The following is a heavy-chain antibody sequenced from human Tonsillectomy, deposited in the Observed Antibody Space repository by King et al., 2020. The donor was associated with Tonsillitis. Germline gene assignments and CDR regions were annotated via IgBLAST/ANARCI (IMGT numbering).Heavy chain of an antibody. D-gene: IGHD5-18*01. CDR2: IYYSGST. CDR3: ARFRRETWIQLWLYYFDY. Sequence: QLQESGPGLVKPSETLSLTCTVSGGSISSYYWSWIRQPPGKGLEWIGYIYYSGSTNYNPSLKSRVTISVDTSKNQFSLKLSSVTAADTAVYYCARFRRETWIQLWLYYFDYWGQGTLVTVSS. V-gene: IGHV4-59*01. J-gene: IGHJ4*02. CDR1: GGSISSYY.